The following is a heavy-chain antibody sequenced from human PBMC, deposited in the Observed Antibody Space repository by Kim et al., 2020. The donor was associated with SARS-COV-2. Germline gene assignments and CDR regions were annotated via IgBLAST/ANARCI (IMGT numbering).Heavy chain of an antibody. V-gene: IGHV3-30*03. CDR1: GFTFSSYG. CDR3: ARALDY. CDR2: ISSDGSNK. Sequence: GGSLRLSCAASGFTFSSYGMYWVRQAPGKGLEWVAVISSDGSNKYYADSVKGRFTISRDNSKNTLFLQMNSLRAEDTAMYYCARALDYWGQGTLVTVSS. J-gene: IGHJ4*02.